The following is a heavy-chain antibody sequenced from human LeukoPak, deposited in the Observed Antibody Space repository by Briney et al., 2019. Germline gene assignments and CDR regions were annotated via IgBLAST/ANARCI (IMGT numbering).Heavy chain of an antibody. CDR2: IKQDGSER. D-gene: IGHD1-7*01. J-gene: IGHJ4*02. Sequence: GGSLRLSCAASGVTFSDYWMTWVRQAPGKGLEWVAHIKQDGSERYYGDSVKGRFTISRDNAKNLVYLQMNSLGAEDTAIYYCARGWNYAFRFDYWGQGTLVTVSS. CDR1: GVTFSDYW. V-gene: IGHV3-7*01. CDR3: ARGWNYAFRFDY.